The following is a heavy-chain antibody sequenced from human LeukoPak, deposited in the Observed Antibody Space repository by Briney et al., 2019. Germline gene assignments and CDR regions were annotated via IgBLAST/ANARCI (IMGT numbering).Heavy chain of an antibody. CDR1: GFTFSTYW. Sequence: GGSLRLSCAASGFTFSTYWMHWVRQAPGKGLVWVSRINNDGSSTAYAGSVEGRFTISRDNAKNTLFLQINSLRAEDTAIYYCARDRGYGFVTNSNDYWGLGTLVTVSS. D-gene: IGHD3-10*01. V-gene: IGHV3-74*01. CDR2: INNDGSST. CDR3: ARDRGYGFVTNSNDY. J-gene: IGHJ4*02.